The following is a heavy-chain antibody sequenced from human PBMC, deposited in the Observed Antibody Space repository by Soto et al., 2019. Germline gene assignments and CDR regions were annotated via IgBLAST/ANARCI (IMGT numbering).Heavy chain of an antibody. CDR3: AKDGLGSCTGGTCYGSDY. J-gene: IGHJ4*02. D-gene: IGHD2-15*01. Sequence: PGGSLRLSCAASGFTFSSYSMNWVRQAPGKGLEWVSSISSSGANIYDADSVKGRFTISRDNAKNTVYLQMNSLRAEDTAVYYCAKDGLGSCTGGTCYGSDYWGQGTLVTVSS. V-gene: IGHV3-21*04. CDR2: ISSSGANI. CDR1: GFTFSSYS.